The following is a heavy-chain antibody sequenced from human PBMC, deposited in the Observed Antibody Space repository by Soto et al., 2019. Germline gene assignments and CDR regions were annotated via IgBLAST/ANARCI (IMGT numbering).Heavy chain of an antibody. Sequence: GSLRVSCAASGFTFSSYAMSWVRQAPGKGLEWVSAISGGGGSTYYADSVKGRFTISRDNSKNTLYLQMNSLRAEDTAVYYCAPPEPGIAAAGTGYWGQGTLVTVSS. CDR2: ISGGGGST. J-gene: IGHJ4*02. V-gene: IGHV3-23*01. D-gene: IGHD6-13*01. CDR1: GFTFSSYA. CDR3: APPEPGIAAAGTGY.